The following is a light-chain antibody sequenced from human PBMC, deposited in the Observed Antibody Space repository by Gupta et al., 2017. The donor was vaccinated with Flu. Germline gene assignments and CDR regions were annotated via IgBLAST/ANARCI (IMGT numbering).Light chain of an antibody. CDR3: QQYYGAPT. V-gene: IGKV4-1*01. J-gene: IGKJ3*01. CDR2: WAS. CDR1: QSLLYRSNNQNY. Sequence: IKCKSSQSLLYRSNNQNYLAWYQQKPGQPPKVLIYWASTRESGVPDRFRGSGSGTDFTLTISSLQAEDVAVYYCQQYYGAPTFGPGTRVDIK.